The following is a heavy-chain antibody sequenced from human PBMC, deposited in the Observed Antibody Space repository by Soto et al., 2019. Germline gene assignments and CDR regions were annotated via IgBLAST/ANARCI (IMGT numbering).Heavy chain of an antibody. D-gene: IGHD2-2*01. J-gene: IGHJ4*02. CDR2: IYPGDSDT. V-gene: IGHV5-51*01. CDR1: GYSFTSYW. Sequence: GESLKISCKGSGYSFTSYWIGWVRQMPGKGREWMGIIYPGDSDTRYSPSFQGQVTISADKSISTAYLQWSSLKASDTAMYYCARLKYCSSTSCPMSYGGQGALVTVSS. CDR3: ARLKYCSSTSCPMSY.